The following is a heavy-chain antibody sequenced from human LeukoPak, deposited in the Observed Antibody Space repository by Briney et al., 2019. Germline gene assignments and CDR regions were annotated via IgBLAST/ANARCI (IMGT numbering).Heavy chain of an antibody. D-gene: IGHD5-24*01. Sequence: SETLSLTCTVSGGSISSSSYYWSWIRQPPGKGLEWIGYIYYSGSTNYNPSLKSRVTTSVDTSKKQFSLKLSSVTAADTAVYYCARDGYNVYYYGMDVWGQGTTVTVSS. CDR3: ARDGYNVYYYGMDV. V-gene: IGHV4-61*01. CDR2: IYYSGST. J-gene: IGHJ6*02. CDR1: GGSISSSSYY.